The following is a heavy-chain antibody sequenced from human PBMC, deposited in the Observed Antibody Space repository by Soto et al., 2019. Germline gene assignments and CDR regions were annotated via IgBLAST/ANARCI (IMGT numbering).Heavy chain of an antibody. D-gene: IGHD1-26*01. Sequence: ASVKVSCKASGYTFTSYGISWVRQAPGQGLEWMGGFDPEDGETIYAQKFQGRVTMTEDTSTDTAYMELSSLRSEDTAVYYCATVRLIVGATRGWFDPWGQGTLVTVSS. CDR2: FDPEDGET. CDR1: GYTFTSYG. CDR3: ATVRLIVGATRGWFDP. V-gene: IGHV1-24*01. J-gene: IGHJ5*02.